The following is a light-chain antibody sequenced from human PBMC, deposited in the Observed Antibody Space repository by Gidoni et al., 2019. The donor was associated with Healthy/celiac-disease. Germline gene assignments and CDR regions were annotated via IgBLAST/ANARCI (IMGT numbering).Light chain of an antibody. CDR2: DVS. J-gene: IGLJ2*01. V-gene: IGLV2-11*01. CDR1: SSDVGGYNY. Sequence: QSALTQPRSVSGSPGQSVTTSCTGTSSDVGGYNYVSWYQQLPGKAPKLMIYDVSKRPSGVPDRFSGSKSGNTASLTISGLQAEDEADYYCCSYAGSYNVVFGGGTKLTVL. CDR3: CSYAGSYNVV.